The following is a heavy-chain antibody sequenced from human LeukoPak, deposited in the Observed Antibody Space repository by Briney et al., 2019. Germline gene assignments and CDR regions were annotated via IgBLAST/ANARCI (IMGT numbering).Heavy chain of an antibody. J-gene: IGHJ4*02. D-gene: IGHD2-15*01. CDR2: MNPNSGNT. CDR3: ARKYCSGGSCYWGLWY. CDR1: GYTFTSYD. Sequence: ASVKVSCKASGYTFTSYDINWVRQATGQGLEWMGWMNPNSGNTGYAQKFQGRVTMTRNTSISTAYMELSSLRSEDTAVYYCARKYCSGGSCYWGLWYWGQGTLVTVSS. V-gene: IGHV1-8*01.